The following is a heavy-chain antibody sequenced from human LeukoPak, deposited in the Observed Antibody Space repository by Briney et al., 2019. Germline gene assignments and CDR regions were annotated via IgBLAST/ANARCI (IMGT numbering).Heavy chain of an antibody. V-gene: IGHV3-30-3*01. CDR2: ISYDGSNK. CDR3: ARDLDSSLTFDY. D-gene: IGHD6-13*01. J-gene: IGHJ4*02. Sequence: PGGSLRLSCAASGFTFSSYAMHWVRQVPGKGLEWVAVISYDGSNKYYADSVKGRFTISRDNSKNTLYLQMNSLRAEDTAVYYCARDLDSSLTFDYWGQGTLVTVSS. CDR1: GFTFSSYA.